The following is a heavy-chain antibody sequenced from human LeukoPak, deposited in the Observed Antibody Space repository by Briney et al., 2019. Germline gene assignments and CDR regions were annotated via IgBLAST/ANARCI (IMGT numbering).Heavy chain of an antibody. CDR2: IYYSGST. Sequence: PSETLSLTCTVSGGSISSSSYYWGWIRQPPGKGLEWIGTIYYSGSTYSNPSLKSRVSISVDTSKNQFSLILNSVTVADTAVYHCARHSSYSSGWFQDYWGQGTLVSVSS. D-gene: IGHD6-19*01. J-gene: IGHJ4*02. CDR1: GGSISSSSYY. CDR3: ARHSSYSSGWFQDY. V-gene: IGHV4-39*01.